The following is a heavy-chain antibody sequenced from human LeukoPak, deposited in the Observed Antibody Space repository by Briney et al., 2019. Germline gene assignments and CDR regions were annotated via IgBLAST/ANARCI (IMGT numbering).Heavy chain of an antibody. CDR1: GITFSSYS. CDR3: ARGGLSIMGY. J-gene: IGHJ4*02. V-gene: IGHV3-48*01. D-gene: IGHD2/OR15-2a*01. CDR2: ISSSGSTK. Sequence: QTGGSLRLSCGASGITFSSYSMNWVRQAPGKELEWVSYISSSGSTKYYADSVKGRFTISRDNARNSLYLQMNSLRAEDTAVYFCARGGLSIMGYWGQGTLVTVSS.